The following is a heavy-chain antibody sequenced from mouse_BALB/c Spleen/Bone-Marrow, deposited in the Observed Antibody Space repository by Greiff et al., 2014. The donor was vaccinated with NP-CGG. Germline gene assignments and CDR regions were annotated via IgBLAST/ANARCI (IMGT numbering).Heavy chain of an antibody. Sequence: VQLKESGPELVKPGASVKMSCKASGYTFTSYVLHWVKQTPGQGLEWIGYIYPYNDVTKYNEEFKAKATLTSDKSSSTAYMELSSLTSEDSAVYYCAREGMSTGDYWGQGTTLTVSS. CDR3: AREGMSTGDY. V-gene: IGHV1-14*01. J-gene: IGHJ2*01. CDR1: GYTFTSYV. CDR2: IYPYNDVT. D-gene: IGHD2-4*01.